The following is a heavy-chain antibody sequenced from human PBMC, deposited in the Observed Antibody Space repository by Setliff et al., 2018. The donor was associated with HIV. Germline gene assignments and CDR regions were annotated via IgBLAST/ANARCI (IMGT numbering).Heavy chain of an antibody. CDR1: GFTFATSS. CDR2: IVVGTGNT. J-gene: IGHJ4*02. V-gene: IGHV1-58*01. D-gene: IGHD6-19*01. Sequence: SVKVSCKASGFTFATSSVQWVRQARGQRLEWIGWIVVGTGNTNYAQKFQERVTITRDMSTSTAYMELSSLRSEDTAVYYCAPDGGLEQWLASWGQGTLVTVSS. CDR3: APDGGLEQWLAS.